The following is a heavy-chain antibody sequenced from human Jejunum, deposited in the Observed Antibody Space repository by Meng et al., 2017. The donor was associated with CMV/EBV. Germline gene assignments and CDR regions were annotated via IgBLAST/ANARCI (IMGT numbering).Heavy chain of an antibody. CDR2: IYYSGST. CDR1: GGSISSGDYY. Sequence: QVQLQESGPGRVKPSQTLSHTCTVSGGSISSGDYYWSWIRQHPGKGLEWIGYIYYSGSTSYNPSLKSRVAISVDTSKNHFSLKLTSVTAADTAVYYCARSGDYVVTAYWGQGTLVTVSS. CDR3: ARSGDYVVTAY. V-gene: IGHV4-31*03. J-gene: IGHJ4*02. D-gene: IGHD2-21*02.